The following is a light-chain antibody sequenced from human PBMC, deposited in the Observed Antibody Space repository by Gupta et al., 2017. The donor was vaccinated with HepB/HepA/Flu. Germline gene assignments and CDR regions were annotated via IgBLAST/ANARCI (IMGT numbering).Light chain of an antibody. Sequence: QSGLTQPPSLSGPPAQRVTISCTGSSSNSGAHYDVHWYQQLPKTAPKLLIYDNNRRPSGVPDRFSGSTSGTSASLAITGLQTEDAADYYCQSFDTSLSSVVFGGGTKLTVL. V-gene: IGLV1-40*01. J-gene: IGLJ2*01. CDR1: SSNSGAHYD. CDR3: QSFDTSLSSVV. CDR2: DNN.